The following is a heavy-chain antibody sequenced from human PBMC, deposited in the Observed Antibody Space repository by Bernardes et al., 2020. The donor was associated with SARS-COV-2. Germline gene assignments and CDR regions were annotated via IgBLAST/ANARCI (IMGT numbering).Heavy chain of an antibody. CDR1: GGSFSGYY. Sequence: SETLSLTCAVYGGSFSGYYWSWIRQPPGKGLEWIGEINHSGSTNYNPSLKSRVTISVDTSKNQFSLKLSSVTAADTAVYYCARGPVVVSVVGFDPWGQGTLVTVSS. D-gene: IGHD2-2*01. V-gene: IGHV4-34*01. J-gene: IGHJ5*02. CDR3: ARGPVVVSVVGFDP. CDR2: INHSGST.